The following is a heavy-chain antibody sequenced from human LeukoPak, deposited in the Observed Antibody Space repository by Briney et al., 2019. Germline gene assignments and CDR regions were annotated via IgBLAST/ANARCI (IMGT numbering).Heavy chain of an antibody. V-gene: IGHV4-59*03. J-gene: IGHJ1*01. Sequence: SETLSLTCTVSGGSISSYYWSWIRQPPGKGLEWIGCRYDGGRDLYNPSLKSRVTISVDASEKQISLSLRSVTAADTAIYYCANTTRVAPDGRAEYFQHWGQGTLVTVSS. CDR2: RYDGGRD. D-gene: IGHD5-24*01. CDR3: ANTTRVAPDGRAEYFQH. CDR1: GGSISSYY.